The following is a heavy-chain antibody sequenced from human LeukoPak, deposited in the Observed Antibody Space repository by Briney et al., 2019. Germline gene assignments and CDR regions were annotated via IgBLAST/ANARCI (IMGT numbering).Heavy chain of an antibody. J-gene: IGHJ3*02. CDR1: GYTFTGYY. V-gene: IGHV1-24*01. Sequence: ASVKVSCKASGYTFTGYYMHWVRQAPGKGLEWMGGFDPEDGETIYAQKFQGRVTMTEDTSTDTAYMELSSLRSEDTAVYYCALFRPDAFDIWGQGTMVTVSS. CDR2: FDPEDGET. CDR3: ALFRPDAFDI.